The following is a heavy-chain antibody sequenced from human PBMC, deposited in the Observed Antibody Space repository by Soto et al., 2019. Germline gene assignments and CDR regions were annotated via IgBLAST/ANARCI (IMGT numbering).Heavy chain of an antibody. CDR2: TTDSGGST. Sequence: GGSLRLSCAASGFTFSSYAMTWVRQTPGKGLEWVSATTDSGGSTYYADSVKGRFTISRDNSKNTLHLQMNSLRAEDTAIYYCAKGMGSSRYYFDYWGQGXLVTVSS. D-gene: IGHD6-19*01. J-gene: IGHJ4*02. CDR3: AKGMGSSRYYFDY. V-gene: IGHV3-23*01. CDR1: GFTFSSYA.